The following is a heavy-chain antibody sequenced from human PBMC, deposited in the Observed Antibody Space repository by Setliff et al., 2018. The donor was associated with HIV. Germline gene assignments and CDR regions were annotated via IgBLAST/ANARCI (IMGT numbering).Heavy chain of an antibody. V-gene: IGHV4-34*12. Sequence: TLSLTCAVYGGSFSGYYWSWIRQPPGKGLEWIGEIIHSGSTNYNPSLKSRVAISVDKSKNQFSLELNSVTAADTAVYYCARDQRLSYWGQGTLVTVSS. CDR2: IIHSGST. CDR1: GGSFSGYY. CDR3: ARDQRLSY. J-gene: IGHJ4*02.